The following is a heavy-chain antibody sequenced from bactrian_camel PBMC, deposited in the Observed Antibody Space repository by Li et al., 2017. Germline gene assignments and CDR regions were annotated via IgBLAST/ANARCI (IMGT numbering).Heavy chain of an antibody. V-gene: IGHV3S1*01. CDR1: GFSLSNYW. Sequence: HVQLVESGGGLVQPGGSLRLSCAASGFSLSNYWMHWVRQAPGKGLEWVSTINGGGARTYYADSVKGRFTISKDNAENTLYLQMNDLKLEDTATYYCAADFLQYCSTTHLAYWGQGTQVTVS. D-gene: IGHD3*01. CDR2: INGGGART. J-gene: IGHJ4*01. CDR3: AADFLQYCSTTHLAY.